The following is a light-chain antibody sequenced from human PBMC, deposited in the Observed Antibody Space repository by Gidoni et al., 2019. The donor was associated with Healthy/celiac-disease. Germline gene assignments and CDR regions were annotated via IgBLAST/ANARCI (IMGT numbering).Light chain of an antibody. V-gene: IGLV1-44*01. J-gene: IGLJ1*01. CDR3: AAWDDSLNGDV. CDR1: SSNIGSNT. CDR2: SNN. Sequence: QSVLTQPPSASGTLGQRVTNSCSGSSSNIGSNTVNWYQQLPGTAPKLLIYSNNQRPSGVPDRFSGSKSGTSASLAISGLQSEDEADYYCAAWDDSLNGDVFGTGTKVTVL.